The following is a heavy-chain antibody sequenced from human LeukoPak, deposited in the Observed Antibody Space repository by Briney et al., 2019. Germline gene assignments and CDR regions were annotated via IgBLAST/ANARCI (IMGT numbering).Heavy chain of an antibody. D-gene: IGHD4-17*01. Sequence: SETLSLTCTVSGGSISSYYWSWIRQPAGKGLEWIGRIYTSGSTNYNPSLKSRVTMSVDTSKNQFSLKLSSVTAADTAVYYCARHPFDYGDYNWFDPWGQGTLVTVSS. CDR3: ARHPFDYGDYNWFDP. J-gene: IGHJ5*02. CDR1: GGSISSYY. V-gene: IGHV4-4*07. CDR2: IYTSGST.